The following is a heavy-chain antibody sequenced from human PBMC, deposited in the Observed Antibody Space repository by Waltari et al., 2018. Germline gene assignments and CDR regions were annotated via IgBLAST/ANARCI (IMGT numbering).Heavy chain of an antibody. V-gene: IGHV3-21*01. CDR1: GFMFSGYS. CDR3: AKDNVGMDV. CDR2: ISAITSYI. Sequence: EPHLVESGGGLVKPGGSLRLSCEASGFMFSGYSMNWVRQSPGKGLEWGSSISAITSYIYYAASVEGRFTISRDNARNSLFLQMNSLRAEDTAVYYCAKDNVGMDVWGQGTTVTVS. D-gene: IGHD3-10*02. J-gene: IGHJ6*02.